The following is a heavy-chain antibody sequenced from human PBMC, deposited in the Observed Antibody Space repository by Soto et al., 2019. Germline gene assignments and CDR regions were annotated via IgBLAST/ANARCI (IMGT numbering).Heavy chain of an antibody. Sequence: ASVKVSCKASGYTFTTYAMHWVRQAPGQRLEWMGWINADNGDTKYSQIFQGRVTFTRDTSATTAYVEVSSLRSEDTAVYYCARDRDILTAYYPYWGKGTLVTVSS. D-gene: IGHD3-9*01. V-gene: IGHV1-3*01. CDR2: INADNGDT. CDR3: ARDRDILTAYYPY. J-gene: IGHJ4*02. CDR1: GYTFTTYA.